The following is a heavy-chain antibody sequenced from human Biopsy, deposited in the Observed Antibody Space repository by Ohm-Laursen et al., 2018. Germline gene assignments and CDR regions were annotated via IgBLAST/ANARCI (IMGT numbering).Heavy chain of an antibody. CDR1: GFDFSDYS. CDR2: ISGSSTYI. CDR3: ARDGEAKYCKHGVCPSDF. Sequence: SLRLSCAASGFDFSDYSMSWVRQAPGKGLEWVSSISGSSTYIYYADSVKGRFTVSRDNGKNSVYLQMNSLRVEDTAVYYCARDGEAKYCKHGVCPSDFWGQGTLVTVSS. J-gene: IGHJ4*02. D-gene: IGHD2-8*01. V-gene: IGHV3-21*01.